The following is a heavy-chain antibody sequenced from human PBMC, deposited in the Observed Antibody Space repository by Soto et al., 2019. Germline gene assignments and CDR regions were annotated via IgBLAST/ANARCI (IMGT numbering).Heavy chain of an antibody. J-gene: IGHJ6*03. D-gene: IGHD2-15*01. CDR3: ARGPRYCSGYSCDYYMDV. Sequence: EVQLLESGGGLVQPGGSLRLSCAASGFTFSSYAMSWVRQAPGKGLEWVSAISGSAATTFYADSVKGRFTVSRDTSKNPLYLQMNSRRAEDTAVYYCARGPRYCSGYSCDYYMDVWGKGTTVTVSS. V-gene: IGHV3-23*01. CDR2: ISGSAATT. CDR1: GFTFSSYA.